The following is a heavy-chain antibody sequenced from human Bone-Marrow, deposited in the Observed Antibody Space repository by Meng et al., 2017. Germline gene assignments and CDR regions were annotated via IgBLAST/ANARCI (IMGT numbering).Heavy chain of an antibody. CDR2: ISGSGGST. Sequence: GESLKISCAASGFTFDDYAMHWLRQAPGKGLEWVSAISGSGGSTYYADSVKGRFTISRDNSKNTLYLQMNSLRAEDTAVYYCAKAVWLRFMVSYWGQGTLVTVSS. V-gene: IGHV3-23*01. CDR1: GFTFDDYA. CDR3: AKAVWLRFMVSY. D-gene: IGHD5-12*01. J-gene: IGHJ4*02.